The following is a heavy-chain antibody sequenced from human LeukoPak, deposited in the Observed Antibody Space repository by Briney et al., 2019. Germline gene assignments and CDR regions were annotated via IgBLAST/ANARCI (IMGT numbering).Heavy chain of an antibody. D-gene: IGHD2-2*01. V-gene: IGHV1-3*01. Sequence: AASVKVSCKASGYTFTSYAMHWVRQAPGQRLEWMGWINAGSGNTRYSQKFQGRVTMTRDTSASTVYMDLSSLRSEDTAVYYCARGMGCSSTSCLSYYYYYGMDVWGQGTTVTVSS. CDR2: INAGSGNT. CDR1: GYTFTSYA. J-gene: IGHJ6*02. CDR3: ARGMGCSSTSCLSYYYYYGMDV.